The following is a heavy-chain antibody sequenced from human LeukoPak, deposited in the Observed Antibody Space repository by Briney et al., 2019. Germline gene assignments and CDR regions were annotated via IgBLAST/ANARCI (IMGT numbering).Heavy chain of an antibody. V-gene: IGHV1-2*02. D-gene: IGHD1-26*01. CDR3: ARGVGARKNKSSDY. CDR1: GYTFTSYD. CDR2: INPNSGGT. J-gene: IGHJ4*02. Sequence: ASVKVSCKASGYTFTSYDINWVRQATGQGLEWMGWINPNSGGTNYAQKFQGRVTMTRDTSISTAYMELSRLRSDDTAVYYCARGVGARKNKSSDYWGQGTLVTVSS.